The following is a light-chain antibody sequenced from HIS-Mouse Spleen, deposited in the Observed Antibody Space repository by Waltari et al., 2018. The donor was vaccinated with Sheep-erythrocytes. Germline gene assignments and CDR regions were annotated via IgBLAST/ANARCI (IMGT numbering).Light chain of an antibody. CDR1: SSDVGGYTH. CDR2: DVS. CDR3: CSYAGSYNHV. Sequence: QSALTQPRSVSGSPGHSVTISCTGTSSDVGGYTHVSWYQQHPGKAPKLMIYDVSKRPSGVPDRFSGSKSGNTASLTISGLQAEDEADYYCCSYAGSYNHVFATGTKVTVL. V-gene: IGLV2-11*01. J-gene: IGLJ1*01.